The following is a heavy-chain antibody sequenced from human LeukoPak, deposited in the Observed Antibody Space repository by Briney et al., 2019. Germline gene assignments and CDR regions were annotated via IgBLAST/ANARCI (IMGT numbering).Heavy chain of an antibody. J-gene: IGHJ4*02. D-gene: IGHD3-22*01. CDR1: GFTFSSYS. CDR2: ISSSSSYI. V-gene: IGHV3-21*01. Sequence: GGSLRLSCAASGFTFSSYSMNWVRHAPGKGLEWVSSISSSSSYIYYADSVKGRFTISRDNAKNSLYLQMNSLRAEDTAVYYCARGTSIGDYYDSSGYYEDFDYWGQGTLVTVSS. CDR3: ARGTSIGDYYDSSGYYEDFDY.